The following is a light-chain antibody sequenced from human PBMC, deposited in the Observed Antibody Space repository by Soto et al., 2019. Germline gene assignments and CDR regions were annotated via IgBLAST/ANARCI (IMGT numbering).Light chain of an antibody. Sequence: EIVLTQSPGTLSLSPGERATLSCRPSQSVSSTYLDWYQQKPGQAPRLLIYAASSRATGIPDRFSGGASATDLTLIISRLEPEDFAVYYCRHYINSQWTFGQGTKVEIK. CDR2: AAS. J-gene: IGKJ1*01. CDR3: RHYINSQWT. V-gene: IGKV3-20*01. CDR1: QSVSSTY.